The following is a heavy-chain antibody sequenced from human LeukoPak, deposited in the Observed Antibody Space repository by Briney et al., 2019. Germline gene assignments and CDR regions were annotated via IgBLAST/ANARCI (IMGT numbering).Heavy chain of an antibody. CDR1: GYTFDNYG. Sequence: GASVKVSCKASGYTFDNYGISWVRQAPGQGLEWMGWISDYNRNTKYAQRLQGRVIMTTDTSTSTVYMELRSLRSDDTAIYYCARDGLRSEWSYFDYWGQGTLVTVSS. CDR3: ARDGLRSEWSYFDY. J-gene: IGHJ4*02. CDR2: ISDYNRNT. V-gene: IGHV1-18*01. D-gene: IGHD3-3*01.